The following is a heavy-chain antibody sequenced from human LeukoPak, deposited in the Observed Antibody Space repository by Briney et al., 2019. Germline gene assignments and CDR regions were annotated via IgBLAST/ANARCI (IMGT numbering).Heavy chain of an antibody. V-gene: IGHV3-23*01. Sequence: GGSLRLSCAASGFTFSSYAMSWIRQAPGKGLEWVSGISGSGDSTYYADSVKGRFTISRDNSRNTLFLQMNSLRAEDTAVYYCAKVADYGGNSFHYWGQGTLVTVSS. CDR3: AKVADYGGNSFHY. D-gene: IGHD4-23*01. CDR2: ISGSGDST. J-gene: IGHJ4*02. CDR1: GFTFSSYA.